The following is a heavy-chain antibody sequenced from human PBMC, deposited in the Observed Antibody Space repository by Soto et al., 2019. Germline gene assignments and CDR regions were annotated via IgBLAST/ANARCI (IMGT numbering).Heavy chain of an antibody. V-gene: IGHV4-31*03. Sequence: QVQLQESGPGLVRPSQTLSLTCTVSGASVNSDVYYWTWIRQHPEKGLEWIGYIYDSGSTYYNPSLESRVSLSLYTPNNQFSLNLKSVTAADTAIYYCARAPHYEILAAIDYWGQGTLVTVSS. D-gene: IGHD3-9*01. CDR3: ARAPHYEILAAIDY. CDR2: IYDSGST. J-gene: IGHJ4*02. CDR1: GASVNSDVYY.